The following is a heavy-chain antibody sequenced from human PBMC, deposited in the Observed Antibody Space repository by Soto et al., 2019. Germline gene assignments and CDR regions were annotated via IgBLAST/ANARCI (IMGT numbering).Heavy chain of an antibody. CDR3: ERRLDYDILPGTIDY. CDR2: ISRSGGSP. J-gene: IGHJ4*02. D-gene: IGHD3-9*01. V-gene: IGHV3-23*01. Sequence: EVQLLESGGGLVQPGGSLRLSCAASGFPFSNYAMSLVRQAPGKGLEWVSAISRSGGSPYYADSVRGRFTVSRDNSKHKLYMQMNSLSAENTYVYYCERRLDYDILPGTIDYWGQGTLVTVSS. CDR1: GFPFSNYA.